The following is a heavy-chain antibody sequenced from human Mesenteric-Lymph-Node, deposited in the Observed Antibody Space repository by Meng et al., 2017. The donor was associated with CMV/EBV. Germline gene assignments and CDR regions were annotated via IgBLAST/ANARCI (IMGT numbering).Heavy chain of an antibody. CDR1: GFPFSSYA. Sequence: LSLSCAASGFPFSSYAMNCVRQAPGKGLEWVSGISGSGTGTYYADSVKGRFTISRDNSKNTVYLQMNSLRAEDTAVYYCARITVSLHFWGQGTLVTVSS. CDR2: ISGSGTGT. CDR3: ARITVSLHF. V-gene: IGHV3-23*01. J-gene: IGHJ4*02. D-gene: IGHD2/OR15-2a*01.